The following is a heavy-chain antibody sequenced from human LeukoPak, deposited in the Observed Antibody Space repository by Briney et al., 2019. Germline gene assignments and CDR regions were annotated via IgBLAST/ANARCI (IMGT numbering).Heavy chain of an antibody. CDR1: GGSISSSSYY. CDR2: ISGSGYST. D-gene: IGHD3-16*01. V-gene: IGHV3-23*01. J-gene: IGHJ4*02. CDR3: AKDHPAYPTGDHY. Sequence: PSETLSLTCPVSGGSISSSSYYWGWVRQAPGKGLEWVSTISGSGYSTYYADSVKGRFTISRDNSKNTLYLQMNSLRAEDTAVYYCAKDHPAYPTGDHYWGQGTLVTVSS.